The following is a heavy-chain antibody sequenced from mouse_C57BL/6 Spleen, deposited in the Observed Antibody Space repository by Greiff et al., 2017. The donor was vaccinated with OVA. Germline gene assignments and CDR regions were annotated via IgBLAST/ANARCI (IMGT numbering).Heavy chain of an antibody. CDR3: ARGVDALFAY. Sequence: VQLKESGPGMVKPSQSLSLTCTVTGYSITSGYDWHWIRHFPGNKLEWMGYISYSGSTNYNPSLKSRISITHDTSKNHFFLKLNSVTTEDTATYYCARGVDALFAYWGQGTLVTVSA. CDR1: GYSITSGYD. V-gene: IGHV3-1*01. D-gene: IGHD2-3*01. J-gene: IGHJ3*01. CDR2: ISYSGST.